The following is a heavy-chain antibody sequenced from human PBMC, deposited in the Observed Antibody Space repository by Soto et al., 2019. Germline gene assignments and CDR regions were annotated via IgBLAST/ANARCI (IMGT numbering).Heavy chain of an antibody. CDR3: TTHTTVHYDFWSGYYDYYYGMDV. V-gene: IGHV3-15*01. J-gene: IGHJ6*02. CDR2: IKSKTDGGTT. CDR1: GFTFSNAW. D-gene: IGHD3-3*01. Sequence: KLGGSLRLSCAASGFTFSNAWMSWVRQAPGKGLEWVGRIKSKTDGGTTDYAAPVKGRFTISRDDSKNTLYLQMNSLKTEDTAVYYCTTHTTVHYDFWSGYYDYYYGMDVWGQGTTVTVSS.